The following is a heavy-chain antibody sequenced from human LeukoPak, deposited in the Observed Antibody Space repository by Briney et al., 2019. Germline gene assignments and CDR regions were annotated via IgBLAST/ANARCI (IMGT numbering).Heavy chain of an antibody. CDR3: ARDVAYGSGSHHPYMDV. V-gene: IGHV3-53*01. CDR1: GFTVSSNY. J-gene: IGHJ6*03. CDR2: IYSGGST. Sequence: PGGSLRLSCAASGFTVSSNYMSWVRQAPGKGLEWASVIYSGGSTYYADSVKGRFTISRDNSKNTLYLQMNSLRAEDTAVYYCARDVAYGSGSHHPYMDVWGKGTTVTVSS. D-gene: IGHD3-10*01.